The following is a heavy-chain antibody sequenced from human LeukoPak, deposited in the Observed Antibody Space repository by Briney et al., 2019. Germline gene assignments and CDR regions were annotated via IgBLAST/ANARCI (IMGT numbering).Heavy chain of an antibody. CDR2: ISAYNGNT. J-gene: IGHJ6*03. CDR3: ARDPGADPGRADYYYYYMDV. V-gene: IGHV1-18*01. D-gene: IGHD4/OR15-4a*01. CDR1: GYTFTSYG. Sequence: ASVEVSCKASGYTFTSYGISWVRQAPGQGLEWMGWISAYNGNTNYAQKLQGRVTMTTDTSTSTAYMELRSLRSDDTAVYYCARDPGADPGRADYYYYYMDVWGKGTTVTVSS.